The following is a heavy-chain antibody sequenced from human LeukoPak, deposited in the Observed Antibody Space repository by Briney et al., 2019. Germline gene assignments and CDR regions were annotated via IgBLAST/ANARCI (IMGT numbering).Heavy chain of an antibody. CDR1: GGSISGSSYY. V-gene: IGHV4-39*07. J-gene: IGHJ4*02. CDR3: ARGLVTMPPDY. CDR2: IYYSGST. Sequence: SETLSLTCTVSGGSISGSSYYWGWIRQPPGKGLEWIGSIYYSGSTYYNPSLKSRVTISVDTSKNQFSLKLSSVTAADTAVYYCARGLVTMPPDYWGQGTLVTVSS. D-gene: IGHD3-10*01.